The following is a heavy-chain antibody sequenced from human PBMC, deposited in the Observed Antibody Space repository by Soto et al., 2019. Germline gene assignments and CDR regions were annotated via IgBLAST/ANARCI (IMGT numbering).Heavy chain of an antibody. J-gene: IGHJ6*02. V-gene: IGHV3-74*01. CDR2: INSDGSDT. CDR1: GFTFSSYA. CDR3: ARSVPRGGYSSYYGMDV. D-gene: IGHD5-12*01. Sequence: GGSLRLSCAASGFTFSSYAMSWVRQAPGKGLEWVSRINSDGSDTIYADSVKGRFTISRDNAKNTLYLQMNSLRAEDTAVYYCARSVPRGGYSSYYGMDVWGQGTTVTVSS.